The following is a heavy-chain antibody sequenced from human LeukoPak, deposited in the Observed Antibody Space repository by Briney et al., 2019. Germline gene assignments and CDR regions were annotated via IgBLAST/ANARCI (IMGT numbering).Heavy chain of an antibody. CDR2: IYHSGST. D-gene: IGHD3-22*01. CDR3: ARSGSSGYYPTRGYYFDY. J-gene: IGHJ4*02. CDR1: GYSTSSANY. V-gene: IGHV4-38-2*02. Sequence: PSETLSLTCTVSGYSTSSANYWAWIRQPPGKALEWIGSIYHSGSTYYNPSLKSRVTISVDTSKNEFSLKLSSVTAADTAVYYCARSGSSGYYPTRGYYFDYWGQGTLVTVSS.